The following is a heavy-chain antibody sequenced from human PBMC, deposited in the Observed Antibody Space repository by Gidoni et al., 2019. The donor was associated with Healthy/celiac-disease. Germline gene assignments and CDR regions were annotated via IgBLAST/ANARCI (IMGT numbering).Heavy chain of an antibody. CDR1: GFTFSSYG. V-gene: IGHV3-30*18. D-gene: IGHD4-4*01. CDR2: ISYDGSKK. J-gene: IGHJ4*02. CDR3: AKARLQYYFDY. Sequence: QVQLVESGGRLVQPGRSVRPSCAASGFTFSSYGMHWVRQAPGKGLEWVTVISYDGSKKYYADSVKGRFTISRDNSKNTLYLQMNSLRAEDTAVYYCAKARLQYYFDYWGQGTLVTVSS.